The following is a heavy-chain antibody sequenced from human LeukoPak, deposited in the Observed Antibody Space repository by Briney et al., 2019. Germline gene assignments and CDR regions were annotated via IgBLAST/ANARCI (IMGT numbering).Heavy chain of an antibody. CDR3: AKKGEYSWFDP. CDR2: IYYSGST. D-gene: IGHD3-10*01. CDR1: GGSISSYY. V-gene: IGHV4-59*08. Sequence: PSETLSLTCTVSGGSISSYYWSWIRQPPGKGLEWIGYIYYSGSTNYNPSLKSRVTISVDTSKNQFSLKLSSVTAADTAIYYCAKKGEYSWFDPWGQGTRVIVSS. J-gene: IGHJ5*02.